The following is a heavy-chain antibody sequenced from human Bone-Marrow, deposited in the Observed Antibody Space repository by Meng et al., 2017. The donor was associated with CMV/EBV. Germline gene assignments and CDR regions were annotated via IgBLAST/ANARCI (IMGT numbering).Heavy chain of an antibody. Sequence: SVKVSCKASGGTFSSYAISWVRQAPGQGLEWMGGIIPIFGTANYAQKFQGRVTITTDESTSTAYMELSSLRSEDTAVYYCARNVFHCGSNCYYYFDYWGQGTLVTVSS. CDR1: GGTFSSYA. CDR2: IIPIFGTA. V-gene: IGHV1-69*05. CDR3: ARNVFHCGSNCYYYFDY. J-gene: IGHJ4*02. D-gene: IGHD2-21*01.